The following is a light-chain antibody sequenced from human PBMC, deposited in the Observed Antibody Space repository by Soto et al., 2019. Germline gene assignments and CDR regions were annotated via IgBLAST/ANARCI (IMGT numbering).Light chain of an antibody. Sequence: QSALTQPASVSGSPGQSITISCTGSTSDVGGYNHVSWYHQHPGKAPKLIIYEVSNRPSGVSNRFSGSKSGNTASLTVSGLQAEDEADYYCSSFTTSTTLIFGGGTKLTVL. CDR2: EVS. CDR3: SSFTTSTTLI. V-gene: IGLV2-14*01. CDR1: TSDVGGYNH. J-gene: IGLJ2*01.